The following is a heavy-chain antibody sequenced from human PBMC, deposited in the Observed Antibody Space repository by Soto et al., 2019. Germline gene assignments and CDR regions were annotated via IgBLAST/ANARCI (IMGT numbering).Heavy chain of an antibody. CDR2: IFPLTDIP. V-gene: IGHV1-69*02. Sequence: QVQLVQSGTEVKKPGSSVKVSCKASGGTFRNYPINWVRQAPGQGLEWMGSIFPLTDIPDYAQNFQARLTISADKSTSTAYMELSRLTSDDTAMYFCARGPFVVLNYFESWGQGTLVTVSS. CDR3: ARGPFVVLNYFES. CDR1: GGTFRNYP. J-gene: IGHJ4*02.